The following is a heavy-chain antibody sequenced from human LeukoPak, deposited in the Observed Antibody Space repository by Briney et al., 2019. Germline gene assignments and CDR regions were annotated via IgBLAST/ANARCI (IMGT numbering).Heavy chain of an antibody. CDR3: ASLGNPHGYSSGWYVPAAYYFDY. Sequence: ASVKVSCKASGGTFSSYAISWVRQAPGQGPEWMGRIIPILGIANYAQKFQGRVTITADRSTSTAYMELSSLRSEDTAVYYCASLGNPHGYSSGWYVPAAYYFDYWGQGTLVTVSS. J-gene: IGHJ4*02. CDR2: IIPILGIA. D-gene: IGHD6-19*01. CDR1: GGTFSSYA. V-gene: IGHV1-69*04.